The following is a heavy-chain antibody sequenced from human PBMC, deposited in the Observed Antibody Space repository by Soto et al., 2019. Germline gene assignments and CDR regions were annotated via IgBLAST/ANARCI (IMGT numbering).Heavy chain of an antibody. Sequence: ASGRVSYKAPGHTFPSHAIHWVRQAPGQRLEWMGWINAGNGNTKYSQKFQGRVTITRDTSASTAYMELSSLRSEDTAVYYCARDSLGPWGQESLVTVSS. D-gene: IGHD3-16*01. CDR2: INAGNGNT. CDR3: ARDSLGP. V-gene: IGHV1-3*01. J-gene: IGHJ5*02. CDR1: GHTFPSHA.